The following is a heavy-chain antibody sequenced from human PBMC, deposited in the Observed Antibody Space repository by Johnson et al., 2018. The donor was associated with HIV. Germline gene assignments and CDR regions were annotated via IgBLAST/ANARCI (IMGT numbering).Heavy chain of an antibody. CDR1: GFTFDDYG. J-gene: IGHJ3*02. V-gene: IGHV3-20*04. D-gene: IGHD2-8*01. CDR3: AKNGARGDAFDI. CDR2: INWNGGSS. Sequence: EVQLVESGGGLVQPGGSLRLSCAASGFTFDDYGMSWVRQAPGKGLEWVSGINWNGGSSGYADSVKGRFSISRDNGKNSLYLQMNSLRAEDTALYYCAKNGARGDAFDIWGQGTMVTVSS.